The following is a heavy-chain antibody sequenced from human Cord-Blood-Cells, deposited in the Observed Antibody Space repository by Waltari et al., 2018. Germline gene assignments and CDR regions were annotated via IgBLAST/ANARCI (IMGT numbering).Heavy chain of an antibody. J-gene: IGHJ3*02. Sequence: QLQLQESGPGLVKPSETLSLTCTVSGGSISSSSYYWGWIRQPPGKGLEWIGSIYYSGSTYYNPSLQSRVTSAVDTSKNQFSLKLSSVTAADTAVYYCAKHVSTTVTKRGAFDIWGQGTMVTVSS. D-gene: IGHD4-17*01. CDR2: IYYSGST. CDR1: GGSISSSSYY. CDR3: AKHVSTTVTKRGAFDI. V-gene: IGHV4-39*01.